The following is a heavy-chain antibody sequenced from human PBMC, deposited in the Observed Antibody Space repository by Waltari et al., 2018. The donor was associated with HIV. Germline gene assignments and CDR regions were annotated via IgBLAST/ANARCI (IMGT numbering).Heavy chain of an antibody. Sequence: VQLQQSGPGLVKASQTLSLPCAISGDSVPRNGGAWNWIRQSPSRGLEWLGRTYYTSKWFYDYAVSVKSRITINPDTSKNHFSLQLNSVTLEDTAVYFCARGWLRDYFDYWGQGTLVTVSS. CDR2: TYYTSKWFY. J-gene: IGHJ4*02. D-gene: IGHD5-12*01. CDR3: ARGWLRDYFDY. V-gene: IGHV6-1*01. CDR1: GDSVPRNGGA.